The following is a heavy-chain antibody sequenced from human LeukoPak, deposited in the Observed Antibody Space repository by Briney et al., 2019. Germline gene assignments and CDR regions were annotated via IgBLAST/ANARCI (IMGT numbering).Heavy chain of an antibody. D-gene: IGHD1-26*01. V-gene: IGHV3-23*01. CDR1: GFTFSSYA. CDR3: AKDRSIGTYYTFDH. CDR2: ISASGLMT. J-gene: IGHJ4*02. Sequence: GGSLRLSCAASGFTFSSYAMSWVRLAPGKGLEWVSSISASGLMTYYADSVKGRFTVSRDNSKNTLYLQMNSLTAADTAVYYCAKDRSIGTYYTFDHWGQGTLVTVSS.